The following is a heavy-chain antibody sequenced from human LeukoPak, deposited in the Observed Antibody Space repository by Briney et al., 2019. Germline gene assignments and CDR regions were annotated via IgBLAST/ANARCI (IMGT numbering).Heavy chain of an antibody. D-gene: IGHD3-3*01. CDR3: ARAGYDFWSGYSSFGAFDI. J-gene: IGHJ3*02. Sequence: PGGSLRLSCAASGFTFSSYSMNWVRQAPGKGLEWVSSISSSSSYIYYADSVKGRFTISRDNAKNSLYLQMNSLRAEDTAVYCCARAGYDFWSGYSSFGAFDIWGQGTMVTVSS. V-gene: IGHV3-21*01. CDR2: ISSSSSYI. CDR1: GFTFSSYS.